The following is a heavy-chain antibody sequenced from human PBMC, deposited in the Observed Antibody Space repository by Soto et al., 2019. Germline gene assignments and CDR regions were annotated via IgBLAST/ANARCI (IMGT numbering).Heavy chain of an antibody. CDR2: SSSTTSYT. V-gene: IGHV3-11*06. Sequence: QVQLVESGGGLVKPGGSLRLSCAASTFSLSDYYMSWIRHAPGRGLEWVAYSSSTTSYTNYADSVKGRFTILRDNAKNSLYLQMKSLRGEDTAVYYCARSSHRGYFFDNWGQGPLVTVAS. D-gene: IGHD5-18*01. J-gene: IGHJ4*02. CDR1: TFSLSDYY. CDR3: ARSSHRGYFFDN.